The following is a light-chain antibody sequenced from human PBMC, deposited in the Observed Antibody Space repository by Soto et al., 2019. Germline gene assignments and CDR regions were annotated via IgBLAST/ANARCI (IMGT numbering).Light chain of an antibody. CDR2: EGS. CDR1: SSDVGSYNL. CDR3: CSYAGSSTHV. Sequence: QSALTQPASVSGSPGQSITISCTGTSSDVGSYNLVSWYQQHPGKAPKLMIYEGSKWPSGVSNRFSGSKSGNTASLTISGLQAEDEADYYCCSYAGSSTHVFGTGTKVTVL. J-gene: IGLJ1*01. V-gene: IGLV2-23*01.